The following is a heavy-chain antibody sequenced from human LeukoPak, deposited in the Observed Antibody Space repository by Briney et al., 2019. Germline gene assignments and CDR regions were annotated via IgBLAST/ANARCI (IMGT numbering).Heavy chain of an antibody. D-gene: IGHD1-1*01. CDR1: GGSISSYY. CDR3: ARQRYLNYYYYGMDV. J-gene: IGHJ6*02. Sequence: PSETLSLTCTVSGGSISSYYWSWIRQPPGKGLEWIGYIYYSGSTNYNPSLKSRVTISVDTSKNQFSLKLSSVTAADTAVYYCARQRYLNYYYYGMDVWGQGTTVTVSS. CDR2: IYYSGST. V-gene: IGHV4-59*08.